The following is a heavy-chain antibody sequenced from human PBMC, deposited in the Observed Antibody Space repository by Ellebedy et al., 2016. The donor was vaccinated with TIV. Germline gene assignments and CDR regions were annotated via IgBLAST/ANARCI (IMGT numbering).Heavy chain of an antibody. CDR1: GGSISSYY. CDR2: MSYSGSA. Sequence: MPSETLSLTCTVSGGSISSYYWSWIRQPPGKGLEWIGYMSYSGSANYNPSLKSRVPISVDTSKNQFSLKVSSLTAADTAVYYCARDKGDYGFDYWGQGTLVTVSS. D-gene: IGHD4-17*01. J-gene: IGHJ4*02. V-gene: IGHV4-59*01. CDR3: ARDKGDYGFDY.